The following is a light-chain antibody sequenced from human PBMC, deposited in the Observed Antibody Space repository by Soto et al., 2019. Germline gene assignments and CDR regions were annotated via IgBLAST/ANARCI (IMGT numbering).Light chain of an antibody. Sequence: DIQMTQSPSSLSASVGDRVTITCRASQSISSYLNWYQQKPGKAPKLLIYAASSLQSGVPSRFSGSGSGTDFTLTISSLLPEDFATYYCQQSYITPPFGGGTKVDIK. J-gene: IGKJ4*01. CDR2: AAS. CDR1: QSISSY. CDR3: QQSYITPP. V-gene: IGKV1-39*01.